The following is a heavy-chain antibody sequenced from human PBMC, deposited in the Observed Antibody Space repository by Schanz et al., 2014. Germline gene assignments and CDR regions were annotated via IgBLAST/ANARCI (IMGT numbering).Heavy chain of an antibody. J-gene: IGHJ4*01. D-gene: IGHD6-6*01. V-gene: IGHV1-2*04. CDR3: TRARGGCDVVVDC. CDR2: INPNTGGT. Sequence: EAKKPRASLKASSKSSGYTFIVYYLPCVRQAPGQGLELMGWINPNTGGTSYAQKCKGWFTMTRATSISTAVMEMSRLRDDDPAVYYCTRARGGCDVVVDCGGHGPIVNVSS. CDR1: GYTFIVYY.